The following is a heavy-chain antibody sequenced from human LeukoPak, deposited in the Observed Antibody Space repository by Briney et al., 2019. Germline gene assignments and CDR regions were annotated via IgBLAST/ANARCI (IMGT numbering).Heavy chain of an antibody. Sequence: GGSLRLSCAAPGFTFISYAMTWVRQAPGKGLEWVSTISGSGGSTYYADSVKGRFTISRDNSKNTLYLQLNSLRVEDTAVYYCAKSYGDLTFGYWGQGTLVTVSS. D-gene: IGHD4-17*01. CDR1: GFTFISYA. CDR3: AKSYGDLTFGY. J-gene: IGHJ4*02. V-gene: IGHV3-23*01. CDR2: ISGSGGST.